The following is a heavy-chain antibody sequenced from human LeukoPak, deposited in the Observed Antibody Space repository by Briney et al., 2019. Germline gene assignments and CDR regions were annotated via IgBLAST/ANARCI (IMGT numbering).Heavy chain of an antibody. J-gene: IGHJ4*02. CDR2: INPNSDAT. CDR1: GYTFSDYY. D-gene: IGHD3-22*01. Sequence: GASVKVSCKASGYTFSDYYIHWVRQAPGQGLEWLGWINPNSDATNYAQKFQDRVTVTRDTSISAVYLELRSLRSDDTAVYYCARWGGGMIAIDYWGQGTLVTVSS. CDR3: ARWGGGMIAIDY. V-gene: IGHV1-2*02.